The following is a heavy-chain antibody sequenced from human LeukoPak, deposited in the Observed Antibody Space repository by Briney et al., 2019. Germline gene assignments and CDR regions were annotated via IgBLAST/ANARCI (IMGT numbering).Heavy chain of an antibody. CDR3: ARAKYGDYYNWFDP. CDR2: IIPIFGTA. D-gene: IGHD4-17*01. J-gene: IGHJ5*02. V-gene: IGHV1-69*05. CDR1: DYTFISYP. Sequence: ASVKVSCKASDYTFISYPISWVRLAPGQGLEWMGGIIPIFGTANYAQKFQGRVTITTDESTSTAYMELSSLRSEDTAVYYCARAKYGDYYNWFDPWGQGTLVTVSS.